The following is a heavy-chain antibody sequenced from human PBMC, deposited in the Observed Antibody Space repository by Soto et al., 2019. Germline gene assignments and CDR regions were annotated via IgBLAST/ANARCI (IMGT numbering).Heavy chain of an antibody. J-gene: IGHJ4*02. V-gene: IGHV4-39*01. CDR2: IYYSGST. CDR3: ARNTAILFDL. D-gene: IGHD2-21*02. Sequence: QLQLLESGPGLVKPSETLSLTCTVSGDSIISYSSYWAWIRQPPGKGLEWIGSIYYSGSTHSNSSLKSRVTISADTSKRQFSLRLASVTAADTAMYYCARNTAILFDLWGRGTLVTVSS. CDR1: GDSIISYSSY.